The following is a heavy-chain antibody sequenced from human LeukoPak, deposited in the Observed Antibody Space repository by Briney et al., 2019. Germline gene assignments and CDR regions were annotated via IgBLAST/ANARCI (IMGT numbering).Heavy chain of an antibody. D-gene: IGHD5-18*01. CDR1: GFTLSSYS. J-gene: IGHJ4*02. CDR3: ARPRGYSYGYLDY. Sequence: GSLRLSCVASGFTLSSYSMNWVRQAPGKGLEWIGSMYYSGSSYYNPSLKSQITISVDTSKNQFSLKLSSVTAADTAVYFCARPRGYSYGYLDYWGQGTLVTVSS. CDR2: MYYSGSS. V-gene: IGHV4-39*07.